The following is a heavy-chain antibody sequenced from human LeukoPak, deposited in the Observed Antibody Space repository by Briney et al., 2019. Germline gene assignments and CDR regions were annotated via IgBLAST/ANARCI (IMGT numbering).Heavy chain of an antibody. V-gene: IGHV3-74*03. Sequence: GGSLRLSCAGSGFSFNNYLMHWVRQAPGKGLVWVSRINTDGGHSMYADSVKGRFSISRDNTKNTLYLQMNSLRAEDTAVYYCTRDLNGDPYYYLDVWGKGTTVTVSS. J-gene: IGHJ6*03. CDR3: TRDLNGDPYYYLDV. D-gene: IGHD4-17*01. CDR2: INTDGGHS. CDR1: GFSFNNYL.